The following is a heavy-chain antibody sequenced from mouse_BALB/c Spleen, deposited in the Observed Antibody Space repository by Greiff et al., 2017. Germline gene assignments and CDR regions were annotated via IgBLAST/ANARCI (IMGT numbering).Heavy chain of an antibody. D-gene: IGHD1-1*01. Sequence: QVQLQQPGAELVKPGASVKLSCKASGYTFTSYWMHWVKQRPGQGLEWIGEINPSNGRTNYNEKFKSKATLTVDKSSSTAYMQLSSLTSEDSAVYYCARGYYGSSDAMDYWGQGTSVTVSS. J-gene: IGHJ4*01. CDR2: INPSNGRT. V-gene: IGHV1S81*02. CDR3: ARGYYGSSDAMDY. CDR1: GYTFTSYW.